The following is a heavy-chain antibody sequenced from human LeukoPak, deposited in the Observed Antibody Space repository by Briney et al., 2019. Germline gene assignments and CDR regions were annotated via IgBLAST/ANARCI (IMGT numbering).Heavy chain of an antibody. CDR1: GGTFSSSA. V-gene: IGHV1-69*04. D-gene: IGHD3-22*01. CDR3: ASDSSGYYYGVY. Sequence: ASVKVSCKTSGGTFSSSAITWVRQAPGQGLEWMGRIIPVLNITTYAQKFQGRVTITADESTSTAYMELSSLRSEDTAVYYCASDSSGYYYGVYWGQGTLVTVSS. CDR2: IIPVLNIT. J-gene: IGHJ4*02.